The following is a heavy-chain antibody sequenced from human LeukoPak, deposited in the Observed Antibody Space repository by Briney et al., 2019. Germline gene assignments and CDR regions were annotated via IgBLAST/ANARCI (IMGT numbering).Heavy chain of an antibody. Sequence: GGSLRLSCAASGFTFSSYGMHWVRQAPGKGLEWVAFIRYEYYADSVKGRFTISRDNAKNSLFLQMNSLRVDDTAIYYCGSRWFDWGQGTLVTVSS. J-gene: IGHJ4*02. CDR2: IRYE. CDR1: GFTFSSYG. V-gene: IGHV3-30*02. D-gene: IGHD4-23*01. CDR3: GSRWFD.